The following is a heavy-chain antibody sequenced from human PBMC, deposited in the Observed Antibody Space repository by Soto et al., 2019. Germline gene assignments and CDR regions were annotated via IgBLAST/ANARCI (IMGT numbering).Heavy chain of an antibody. Sequence: GGSLRLSCAASGFTFSSYGMHWVRQAPGKGLEWVAVISYDGSNKYYADSVKGRFTISRDNSKNTLYLQMNSLRAEDTAVYYCAKGVAAGYYYYGMDVWGQGTTVTVSS. CDR3: AKGVAAGYYYYGMDV. J-gene: IGHJ6*02. CDR1: GFTFSSYG. V-gene: IGHV3-30*18. CDR2: ISYDGSNK.